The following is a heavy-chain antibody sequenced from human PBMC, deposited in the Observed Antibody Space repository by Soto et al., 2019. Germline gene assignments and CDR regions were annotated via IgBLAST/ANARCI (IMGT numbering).Heavy chain of an antibody. Sequence: GGSLRLSCAASGFTFSNYWMSWVRQAPGKGLEWVANIKQDGSESNYADSVKGRFTISRDNAENSLYLQMTSLRAEDTAVYYCASARHIGPWGQGTLVTISS. D-gene: IGHD2-21*01. CDR3: ASARHIGP. CDR2: IKQDGSES. V-gene: IGHV3-7*01. J-gene: IGHJ5*02. CDR1: GFTFSNYW.